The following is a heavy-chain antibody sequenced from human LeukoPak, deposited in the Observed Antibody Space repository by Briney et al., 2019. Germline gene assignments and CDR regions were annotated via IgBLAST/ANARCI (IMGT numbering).Heavy chain of an antibody. CDR1: GYTFTSYD. CDR2: INAGNGNT. CDR3: ARDCSGGSCLPFDY. D-gene: IGHD2-15*01. Sequence: ASVKVSCKASGYTFTSYDINWVRQAPGQRLEWMGWINAGNGNTKYSQKFQGRVTITRDTSASTAYMELSSLRSEDTAVYYCARDCSGGSCLPFDYWGQGTLVTVSS. J-gene: IGHJ4*02. V-gene: IGHV1-3*01.